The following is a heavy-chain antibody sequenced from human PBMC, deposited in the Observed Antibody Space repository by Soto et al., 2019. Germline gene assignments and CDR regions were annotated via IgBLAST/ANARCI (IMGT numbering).Heavy chain of an antibody. CDR2: IIPIFDTR. J-gene: IGHJ5*02. D-gene: IGHD2-2*02. CDR3: AEAGYNESLGLNLRFSWFDP. CDR1: GGTFSSFA. V-gene: IGHV1-69*01. Sequence: QVHLVQSGAEVKKPGSSVSVSCKASGGTFSSFAITWVRQAPGQGFEWMGEIIPIFDTRNYAQKFQGRLTVTVDESTNTAYMELSSLRSEDTAVYYCAEAGYNESLGLNLRFSWFDPWGQGTLVTVSS.